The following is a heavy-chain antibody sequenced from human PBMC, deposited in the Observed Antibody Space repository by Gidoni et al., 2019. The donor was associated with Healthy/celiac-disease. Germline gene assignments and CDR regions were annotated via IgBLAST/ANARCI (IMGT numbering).Heavy chain of an antibody. CDR3: ARRGAVVANLDWYFDL. D-gene: IGHD2-2*01. Sequence: QVQLQESGPGLVKPSGTLSLTCAVSGGSISSSNWWSRVRQPPGKGLEWIGEIYHSGSTNYNPSLKSRVTISVDKSKNQFSLKLSSVTAADTAVYYCARRGAVVANLDWYFDLWGRGTLVTVSS. CDR2: IYHSGST. CDR1: GGSISSSNW. V-gene: IGHV4-4*02. J-gene: IGHJ2*01.